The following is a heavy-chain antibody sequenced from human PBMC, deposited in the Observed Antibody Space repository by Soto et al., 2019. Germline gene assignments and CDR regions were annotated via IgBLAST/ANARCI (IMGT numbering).Heavy chain of an antibody. Sequence: QVQLVESGGGVVQPGRSLRLSCAASGFTLSTFGMHWVRQAPGKGLEWVAVIWYDGSYKYYAESVKGRFTISRDNSKNTLYLQMNSLRAEDTAVYYCARDKTAAVHYFEYWGQGTLLTVSS. D-gene: IGHD6-13*01. CDR2: IWYDGSYK. CDR3: ARDKTAAVHYFEY. J-gene: IGHJ4*02. CDR1: GFTLSTFG. V-gene: IGHV3-33*01.